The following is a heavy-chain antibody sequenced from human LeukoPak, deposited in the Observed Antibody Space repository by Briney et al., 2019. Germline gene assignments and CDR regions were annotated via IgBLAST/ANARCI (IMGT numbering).Heavy chain of an antibody. CDR1: GYTFSNYG. CDR3: ARHSGSGWQALGY. Sequence: GASVKVSCKASGYTFSNYGISWVRQAPGLGLEWMGWTSHNGNTNYAQKFQDRVTMTTDTSTTTAYMELRSLESDDTAVYYCARHSGSGWQALGYWGQGTLVTVSS. D-gene: IGHD6-19*01. V-gene: IGHV1-18*04. J-gene: IGHJ4*02. CDR2: TSHNGNT.